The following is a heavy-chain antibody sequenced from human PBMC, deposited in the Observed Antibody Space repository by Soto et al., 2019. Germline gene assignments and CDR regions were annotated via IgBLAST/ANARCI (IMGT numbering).Heavy chain of an antibody. CDR3: ARSSYSSSWYLTDDAFDI. CDR1: GYTFTSYG. Sequence: QVQLVQSGAEVKKPGASVKVSCKASGYTFTSYGIIWVRQAPGQGLEWMGWISAYNGNTNYAQKLQGRVTMTTDTSTSTAYMELRSLRSDDTAVYYCARSSYSSSWYLTDDAFDIWGQGTMVTVSS. J-gene: IGHJ3*02. V-gene: IGHV1-18*01. CDR2: ISAYNGNT. D-gene: IGHD6-13*01.